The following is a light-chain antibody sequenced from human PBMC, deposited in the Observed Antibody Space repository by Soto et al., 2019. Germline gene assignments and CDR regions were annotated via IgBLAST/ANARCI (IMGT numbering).Light chain of an antibody. V-gene: IGLV1-40*01. CDR2: GNN. CDR3: QSYDSSLSGLWV. J-gene: IGLJ3*02. Sequence: QSVLTHPPSVSGAPGQRVTISCTGSSSNIGAGYDVHWYQQLPGAAPRLLIYGNNNRPSGVPDRFSGSKSGASASLAITGLQAEDEADYYCQSYDSSLSGLWVFGGGTKLTVL. CDR1: SSNIGAGYD.